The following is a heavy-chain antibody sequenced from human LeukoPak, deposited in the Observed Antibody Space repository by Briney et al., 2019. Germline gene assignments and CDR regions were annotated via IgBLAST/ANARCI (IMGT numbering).Heavy chain of an antibody. CDR1: GFTFSSYW. CDR3: ARDRSIAAAGFIDD. CDR2: INSDGRST. D-gene: IGHD6-13*01. Sequence: PGGSLRLSCAASGFTFSSYWMHWVRQAPGKGLVGVSRINSDGRSTSYADSVKGRVTISRDNAKNTLYLQMNSLRAEDTAVYYCARDRSIAAAGFIDDWGQGTLVTVSS. J-gene: IGHJ4*02. V-gene: IGHV3-74*01.